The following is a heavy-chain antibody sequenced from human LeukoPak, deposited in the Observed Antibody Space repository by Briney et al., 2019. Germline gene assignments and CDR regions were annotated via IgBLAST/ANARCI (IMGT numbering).Heavy chain of an antibody. CDR2: VTHGGST. V-gene: IGHV4-34*01. CDR3: ARESYLDWFDP. J-gene: IGHJ5*02. CDR1: GGSFNSYS. Sequence: SETLSLTCAVHGGSFNSYSWSWIRQPPGKGLEWIGEVTHGGSTNYNPSLKSRVTISVDTSRNQFSLKLTSVTAADRGVYYCARESYLDWFDPWSQGALVTVSS. D-gene: IGHD3-10*01.